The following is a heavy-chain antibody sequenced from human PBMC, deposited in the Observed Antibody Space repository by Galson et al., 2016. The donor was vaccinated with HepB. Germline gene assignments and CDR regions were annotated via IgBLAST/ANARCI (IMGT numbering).Heavy chain of an antibody. V-gene: IGHV3-53*01. CDR1: GFSVSGKY. D-gene: IGHD3-22*01. CDR3: EGYSDPFDN. J-gene: IGHJ3*02. CDR2: IFSGDAT. Sequence: SLRLSCAASGFSVSGKYMSWARQAPGKGLEWVSAIFSGDATYYRDSVKGRFTISRDTSKNTLYLQMNNLRAEDTAIYYCEGYSDPFDNWGQGTMVTVSS.